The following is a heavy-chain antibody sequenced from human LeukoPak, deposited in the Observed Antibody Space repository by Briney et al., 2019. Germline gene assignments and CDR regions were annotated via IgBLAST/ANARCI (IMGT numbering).Heavy chain of an antibody. D-gene: IGHD6-6*01. CDR2: INPSGGST. J-gene: IGHJ4*02. CDR3: ARAAIAARPPHY. CDR1: GYTFTSYY. V-gene: IGHV1-46*01. Sequence: ASVKVSCKASGYTFTSYYMHWVRQAPGQGLEWMGIINPSGGSTSYAQKFQGRVTMTRDMSTSTVYMELSSLRSEDTAVYYCARAAIAARPPHYWGQGTLVTVSS.